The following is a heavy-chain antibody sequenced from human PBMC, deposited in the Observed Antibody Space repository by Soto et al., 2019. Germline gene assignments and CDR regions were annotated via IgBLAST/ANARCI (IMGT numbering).Heavy chain of an antibody. CDR3: ARDSGVAALDY. Sequence: GGSLRLSCAASGFTFSSYSMHWVRQAPGKGLEWVAVIWYDGSNKYYADSVNGRFTISRDNSKNTLYLQMNSLRAEDTAVHYWARDSGVAALDYWGQGTLVTVSS. CDR2: IWYDGSNK. V-gene: IGHV3-33*01. J-gene: IGHJ4*02. CDR1: GFTFSSYS. D-gene: IGHD3-3*01.